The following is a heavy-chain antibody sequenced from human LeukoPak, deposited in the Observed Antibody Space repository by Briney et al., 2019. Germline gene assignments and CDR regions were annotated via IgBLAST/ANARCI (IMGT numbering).Heavy chain of an antibody. D-gene: IGHD1-7*01. CDR3: ARGNWNYEEATGYYFDY. J-gene: IGHJ4*02. Sequence: PSETLSLTCTVSGYSISTGYYWGWIRQPPGKGLEWIGTIYHSGSTYYNPSLKSRVTISVDTSKNQFSLKLSSVTAADTAVYYCARGNWNYEEATGYYFDYWGQGTLVTVSS. V-gene: IGHV4-38-2*02. CDR1: GYSISTGYY. CDR2: IYHSGST.